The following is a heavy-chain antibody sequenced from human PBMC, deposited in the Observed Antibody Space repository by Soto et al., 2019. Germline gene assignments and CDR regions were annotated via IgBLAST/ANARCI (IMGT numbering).Heavy chain of an antibody. CDR3: ARDPLRITMVRGFTNWFDP. V-gene: IGHV1-2*04. D-gene: IGHD3-10*01. CDR2: INPNSGGT. CDR1: GYTFTGYY. Sequence: ASVKVSCKASGYTFTGYYMHWVRQAPGQGLEWMGWINPNSGGTNYAQKFQGWVTMTRDTSISTAYMELSRLRSDDTAMYYCARDPLRITMVRGFTNWFDPWGQGTLVTVSS. J-gene: IGHJ5*02.